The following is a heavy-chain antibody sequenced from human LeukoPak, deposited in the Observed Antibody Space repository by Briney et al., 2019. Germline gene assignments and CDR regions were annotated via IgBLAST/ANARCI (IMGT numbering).Heavy chain of an antibody. D-gene: IGHD4-17*01. V-gene: IGHV3-21*01. Sequence: GGSLRLSCAASGFTFSSYSMNWVRQAPGKGLEWVSSISSSSSYIYYADSVKGRFTISRDNAKNSLYLQMNSLRAEDTAVYYCARRSMTTALSHFDYWGQGTLVTVSS. J-gene: IGHJ4*02. CDR3: ARRSMTTALSHFDY. CDR2: ISSSSSYI. CDR1: GFTFSSYS.